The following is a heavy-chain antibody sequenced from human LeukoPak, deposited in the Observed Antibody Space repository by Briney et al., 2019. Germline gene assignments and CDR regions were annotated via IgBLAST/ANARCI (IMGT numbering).Heavy chain of an antibody. V-gene: IGHV5-51*01. CDR3: ARQRVGSSDY. CDR2: IYPSDSDT. D-gene: IGHD6-13*01. J-gene: IGHJ4*02. CDR1: GYTFTSYW. Sequence: GESLKISCKGSGYTFTSYWIGWVRQMPGKGLEWMGIIYPSDSDTRYRPSFQGQVTISADKSINTAYLQWSSLKASDTAIYYCARQRVGSSDYWGQGTLVTVSS.